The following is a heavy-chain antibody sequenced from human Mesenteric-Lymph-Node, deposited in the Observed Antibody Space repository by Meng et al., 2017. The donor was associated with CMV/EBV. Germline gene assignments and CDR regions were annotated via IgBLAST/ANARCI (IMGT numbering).Heavy chain of an antibody. Sequence: SETLSLTCTVSGGSISSSSYYWGWIRQPPGKGLEWIGYIYYSGSTNYNPSLKSRVTISVDTSKNQFSLKLSSVTAADTAVYYCARSYNSYYYYGMDVWGQGTTVTVSS. CDR3: ARSYNSYYYYGMDV. D-gene: IGHD1-20*01. CDR1: GGSISSSSYY. CDR2: IYYSGST. V-gene: IGHV4-61*05. J-gene: IGHJ6*02.